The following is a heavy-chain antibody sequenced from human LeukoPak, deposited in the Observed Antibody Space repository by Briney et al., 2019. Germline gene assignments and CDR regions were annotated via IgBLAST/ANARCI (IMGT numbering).Heavy chain of an antibody. D-gene: IGHD3-16*01. J-gene: IGHJ4*02. CDR1: GLTSSTYD. CDR2: ISDKT. V-gene: IGHV3-23*01. CDR3: AKTLGPGRHFFNC. Sequence: GGSQRLSCSPSGLTSSTYDMGWVRQAPGKGREWVSIISDKTYYADRVKGRVTISRDNPQSTVYLQMNTLTAEDTAVYFCAKTLGPGRHFFNCWGQGTLVTVSS.